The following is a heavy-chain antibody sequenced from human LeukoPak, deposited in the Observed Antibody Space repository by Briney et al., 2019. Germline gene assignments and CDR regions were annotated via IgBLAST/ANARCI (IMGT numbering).Heavy chain of an antibody. D-gene: IGHD3-16*01. J-gene: IGHJ4*02. CDR3: AKDLIMRFDF. CDR1: GFTFSSYE. CDR2: ISSSGSTI. Sequence: GGSLRLSCAASGFTFSSYEMNWVRHTPGKRLERVSYISSSGSTIHYADSVKGRFTISRDNAKNSLYLQMNSLRAEDTAVYYCAKDLIMRFDFWGQGTLVTVSS. V-gene: IGHV3-48*03.